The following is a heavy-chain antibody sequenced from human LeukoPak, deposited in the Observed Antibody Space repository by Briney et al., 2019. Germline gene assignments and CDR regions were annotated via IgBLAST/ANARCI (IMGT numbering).Heavy chain of an antibody. Sequence: PGGSLRLSCAASGFTFSSYAMHWVRQAPGKGLEWVAVISYDGSNKYYADSVKGRFTISRDNSKNTLYLQMNSLRAEDTAVYYCARASYIVGATQGMDVWGQGTTVTVSS. J-gene: IGHJ6*02. CDR1: GFTFSSYA. V-gene: IGHV3-30-3*01. CDR3: ARASYIVGATQGMDV. D-gene: IGHD1-26*01. CDR2: ISYDGSNK.